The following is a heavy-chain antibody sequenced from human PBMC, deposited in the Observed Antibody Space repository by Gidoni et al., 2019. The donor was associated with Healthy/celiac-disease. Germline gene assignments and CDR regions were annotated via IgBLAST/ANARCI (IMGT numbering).Heavy chain of an antibody. Sequence: EVQLLESGGGLVQPGGSLRISCAASGFTFRSYAMSWVRQAPGKGLEWVSAISGSGGSTYYADSVKGRFTISRDNSKNTLYLQMNSLRAEDTAVYYCAKDQYSSSWKQYFQHWGQGTLVTVSS. CDR1: GFTFRSYA. CDR2: ISGSGGST. V-gene: IGHV3-23*01. D-gene: IGHD6-13*01. CDR3: AKDQYSSSWKQYFQH. J-gene: IGHJ1*01.